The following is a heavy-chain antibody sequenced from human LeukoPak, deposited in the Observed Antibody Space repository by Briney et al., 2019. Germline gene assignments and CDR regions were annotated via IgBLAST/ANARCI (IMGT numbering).Heavy chain of an antibody. CDR3: ARALGYCSSTSCGDYYMDV. J-gene: IGHJ6*03. V-gene: IGHV4-34*01. Sequence: SETLSLTCAVYGGSFSGYYWSWIRQPPGKELEWIGEINHSGSTNYNPSLKSRVTISVDTSKNQFSLKLSSVTAADTAVYYCARALGYCSSTSCGDYYMDVWGKGTTVTVSS. CDR2: INHSGST. D-gene: IGHD2-2*01. CDR1: GGSFSGYY.